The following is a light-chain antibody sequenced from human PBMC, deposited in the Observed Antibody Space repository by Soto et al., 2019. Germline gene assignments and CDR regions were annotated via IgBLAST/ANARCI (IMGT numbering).Light chain of an antibody. V-gene: IGKV1-39*01. CDR1: QTVTNY. CDR2: AAS. Sequence: DIQLTQSPSSLSASVGDRVTITCRASQTVTNYLNWYQQKPGKAPKLLIYAASSLQSGVQSRFSAGGSGTDFTLAINSLQPEDFATYYCQQSYTAPWTFGQGTKVEIK. CDR3: QQSYTAPWT. J-gene: IGKJ1*01.